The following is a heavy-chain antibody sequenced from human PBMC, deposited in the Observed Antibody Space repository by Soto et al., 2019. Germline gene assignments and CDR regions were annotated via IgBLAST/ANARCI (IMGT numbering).Heavy chain of an antibody. D-gene: IGHD5-12*01. CDR2: ISYDGSNK. J-gene: IGHJ4*02. Sequence: GGSMRLSCAASGFTFSSYAMHWVHQAPGKGLEWVAVISYDGSNKYYADSVKGRFTISRDNAKNSLYLQMNSLRVEDTAVYYCARDLPSGYACYFDYWGRGTLVTVSS. CDR1: GFTFSSYA. CDR3: ARDLPSGYACYFDY. V-gene: IGHV3-30-3*01.